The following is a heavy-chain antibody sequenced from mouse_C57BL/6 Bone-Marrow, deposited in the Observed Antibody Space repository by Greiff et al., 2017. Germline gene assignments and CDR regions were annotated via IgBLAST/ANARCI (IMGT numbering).Heavy chain of an antibody. CDR3: ADGSSPSRYFDV. Sequence: VKLMESGPELVKPGASVKISCKASGYAFSSSWMNWVKQRPGKGLEWIGRIYPGDGDTNYNGKFKGKATLTADKSSSTAYMQLSSLTSEDSAVYFCADGSSPSRYFDVWGTGTTVTVSS. CDR2: IYPGDGDT. J-gene: IGHJ1*03. V-gene: IGHV1-82*01. D-gene: IGHD1-1*01. CDR1: GYAFSSSW.